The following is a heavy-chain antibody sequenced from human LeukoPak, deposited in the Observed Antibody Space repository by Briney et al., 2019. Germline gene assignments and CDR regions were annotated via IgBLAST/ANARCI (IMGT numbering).Heavy chain of an antibody. CDR2: IHYSGST. Sequence: AETKTLICTVSGGSISSYYWNWIRQPPGKGLEWIGLIHYSGSTNYNPSLKSRVTMSVDTSKNQFSLKLSSVTAADTAVYYCARDYGDYVGAFDIWGQGAIV. CDR1: GGSISSYY. CDR3: ARDYGDYVGAFDI. D-gene: IGHD4-17*01. J-gene: IGHJ3*02. V-gene: IGHV4-59*12.